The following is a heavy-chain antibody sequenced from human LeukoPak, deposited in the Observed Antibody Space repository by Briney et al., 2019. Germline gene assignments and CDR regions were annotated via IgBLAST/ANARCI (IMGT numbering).Heavy chain of an antibody. CDR1: GYTFTSYG. CDR3: ARLGGSYLLGYFDY. Sequence: VASVKVSCKASGYTFTSYGISWVRQAPGQGLEWMGWISAYNGNTNYAQKLQGRVTMTTDTSTSTAYMELRSLRSDDTAVYYCARLGGSYLLGYFDYWGQGTLVTVSS. J-gene: IGHJ4*02. D-gene: IGHD1-26*01. CDR2: ISAYNGNT. V-gene: IGHV1-18*01.